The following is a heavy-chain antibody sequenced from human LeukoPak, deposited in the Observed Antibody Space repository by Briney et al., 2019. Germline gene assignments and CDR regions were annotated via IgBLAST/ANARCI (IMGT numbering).Heavy chain of an antibody. Sequence: PGGSLRLSCAASGFTFSSSSMIWVRQAPGKGLEWVSSISISSSYLYYADSVKGRFTISRDNAKNSLYLQMNSLRAEDTAVYYCARDKNWGSGAFDIWGQGKMVTVSS. D-gene: IGHD7-27*01. V-gene: IGHV3-21*01. CDR3: ARDKNWGSGAFDI. CDR2: ISISSSYL. J-gene: IGHJ3*02. CDR1: GFTFSSSS.